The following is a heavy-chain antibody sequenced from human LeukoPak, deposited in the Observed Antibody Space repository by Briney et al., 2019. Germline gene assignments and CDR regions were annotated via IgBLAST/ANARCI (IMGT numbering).Heavy chain of an antibody. CDR1: GFTFSSYG. J-gene: IGHJ3*02. CDR3: ARSGYGGNYSPWAFDI. CDR2: ISGSGGST. V-gene: IGHV3-23*01. Sequence: GGSLRLSCAASGFTFSSYGMTWVRQAPGKGLEWVSGISGSGGSTYYADSVKGRFTISRDNSKNTLYLQMNSLRAEDTAVYYCARSGYGGNYSPWAFDIWGQGTMVTVSS. D-gene: IGHD4-23*01.